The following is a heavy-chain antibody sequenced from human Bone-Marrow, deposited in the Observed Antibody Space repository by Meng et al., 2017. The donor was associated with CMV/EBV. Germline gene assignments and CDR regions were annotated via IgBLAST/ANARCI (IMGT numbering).Heavy chain of an antibody. V-gene: IGHV1-2*02. J-gene: IGHJ6*02. D-gene: IGHD2-2*01. CDR3: AGMRMPGPYYYYGMDV. CDR2: ISPNSGGT. Sequence: ASVKVSCKASGYTFTGYYMHWVRQAPGQGLEWMGRISPNSGGTNYAQKFQGRVTMTRDTSNSTAYMELSRLRSADTAGYYCAGMRMPGPYYYYGMDVWGQGTTVTVSS. CDR1: GYTFTGYY.